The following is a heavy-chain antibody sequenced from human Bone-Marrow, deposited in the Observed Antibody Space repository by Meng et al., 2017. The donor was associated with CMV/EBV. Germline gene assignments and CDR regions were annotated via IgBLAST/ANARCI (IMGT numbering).Heavy chain of an antibody. Sequence: GESLKISCVASGFTFRDHVMHWVRQAPGQGLVWVSPISTDGSWTAYADSVKGRFTTSRDNAKNTLFLQMNRLTVEDTAVYYCVRGTTDWQGVDYWGQGALVTGSS. J-gene: IGHJ4*02. V-gene: IGHV3-74*03. CDR1: GFTFRDHV. CDR3: VRGTTDWQGVDY. CDR2: ISTDGSWT. D-gene: IGHD3-10*01.